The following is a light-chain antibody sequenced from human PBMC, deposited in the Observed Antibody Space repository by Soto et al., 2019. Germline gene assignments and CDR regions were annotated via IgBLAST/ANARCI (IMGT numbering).Light chain of an antibody. J-gene: IGKJ3*01. CDR3: QQYGGEHPLLT. Sequence: EIVLTQSPGTLSLSPGERATLSCRASQSVSSRYVAWYQQKPGQAPRLLIYGSASRATGIPERFSGSGAGTDFTLTISRLEPEDFAVYYCQQYGGEHPLLTFGPGTKVDIK. V-gene: IGKV3-20*01. CDR1: QSVSSRY. CDR2: GSA.